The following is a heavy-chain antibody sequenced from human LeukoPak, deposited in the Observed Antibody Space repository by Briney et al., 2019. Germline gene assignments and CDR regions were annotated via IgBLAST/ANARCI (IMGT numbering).Heavy chain of an antibody. V-gene: IGHV3-21*01. CDR2: ISYLSTHV. D-gene: IGHD3-16*01. CDR3: GRAFPPLRTSSAGDL. J-gene: IGHJ4*02. CDR1: GFTFSDYD. Sequence: GGSLRLSCSASGFTFSDYDMNWVRQAPGKELDWVCSISYLSTHVYYGDSVKGRFSISRDNAKNSLYLQMNSLGAEDTAIYYCGRAFPPLRTSSAGDLWGQGILVTVSS.